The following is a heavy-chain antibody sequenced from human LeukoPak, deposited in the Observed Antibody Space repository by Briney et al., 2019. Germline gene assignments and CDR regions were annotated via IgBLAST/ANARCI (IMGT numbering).Heavy chain of an antibody. CDR2: IRSDGSNK. D-gene: IGHD3-22*01. CDR3: AADSSRDYFDY. J-gene: IGHJ4*02. Sequence: GGSLRLSCAASGFIFSNYGMHWVRQAPGKGLEWVAFIRSDGSNKYYADSVKGRFTISRDNSKITLYLQMNSLRSEDTAVYYCAADSSRDYFDYWGQGTLVTVSS. V-gene: IGHV3-30*02. CDR1: GFIFSNYG.